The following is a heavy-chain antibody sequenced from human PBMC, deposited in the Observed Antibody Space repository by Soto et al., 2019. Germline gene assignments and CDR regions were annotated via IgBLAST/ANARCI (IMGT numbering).Heavy chain of an antibody. Sequence: GGSLRLSCAASGFTFKSYGMHWVRQAPGKGLEWVAVISYDGNNKYYADSVKGRFTISRDIPKNTLYLQLNSLRAEDTAVYYCAKEGLYKTLDYWGQGTLVTVSS. CDR3: AKEGLYKTLDY. CDR2: ISYDGNNK. CDR1: GFTFKSYG. D-gene: IGHD1-1*01. J-gene: IGHJ4*02. V-gene: IGHV3-30*18.